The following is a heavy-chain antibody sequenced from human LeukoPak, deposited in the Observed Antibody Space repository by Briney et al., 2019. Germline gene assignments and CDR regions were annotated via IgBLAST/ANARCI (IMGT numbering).Heavy chain of an antibody. D-gene: IGHD2-2*01. Sequence: PGGSLRLSCAASGFTFSSYAMSWVRQAPGKGLEWVSAISGSGGSTYYADSVKGRFTISRDNSKNTLYLQMNSLRAEDTAVYYCAKDPGTYQVLWGGGYYFDYWGQGTLVTVSS. J-gene: IGHJ4*02. CDR1: GFTFSSYA. CDR3: AKDPGTYQVLWGGGYYFDY. CDR2: ISGSGGST. V-gene: IGHV3-23*01.